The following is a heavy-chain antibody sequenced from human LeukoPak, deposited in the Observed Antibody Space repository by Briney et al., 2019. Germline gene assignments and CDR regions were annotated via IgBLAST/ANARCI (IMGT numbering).Heavy chain of an antibody. CDR1: GFTFSSYG. CDR3: AKDPIEDSSGYYFDY. V-gene: IGHV3-33*06. D-gene: IGHD3-22*01. Sequence: PGGSLRLSCAASGFTFSSYGMHWVRQAPGKGLEWVAVIWYDGSNKYYAYSVKGRFTISRDNSKNTLYLQMNSLRAEDTAVYYCAKDPIEDSSGYYFDYWGQGTLVTVSS. CDR2: IWYDGSNK. J-gene: IGHJ4*02.